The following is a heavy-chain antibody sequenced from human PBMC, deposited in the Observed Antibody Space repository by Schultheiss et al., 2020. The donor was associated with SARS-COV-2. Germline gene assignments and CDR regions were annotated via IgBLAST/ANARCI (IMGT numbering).Heavy chain of an antibody. D-gene: IGHD2-15*01. CDR3: ARDCSGGSCHPY. J-gene: IGHJ4*02. CDR2: IYHGGAT. Sequence: SETLSLTCSVSGGSITSENWWTWVRQPPGKGLEWIGLIYHGGATTYNPSLKSRVTISVDTSKNQFSLKLSSVTAADTAVYYCARDCSGGSCHPYWGQGTLVTVSS. CDR1: GGSITSENW. V-gene: IGHV4-4*02.